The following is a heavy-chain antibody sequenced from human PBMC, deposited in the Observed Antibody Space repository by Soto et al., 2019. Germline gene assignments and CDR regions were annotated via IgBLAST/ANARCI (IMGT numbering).Heavy chain of an antibody. J-gene: IGHJ4*02. V-gene: IGHV4-31*03. CDR3: ARHDARGYYFDY. CDR1: GGSISSGGYY. D-gene: IGHD3-10*01. Sequence: KPSETLSLTCTVSGGSISSGGYYWSWIRQHPGKGLEWIGYIYYSGSTYYNPSLKSRVTISVDTSKNQFSLKLSSVTAADTAVYYCARHDARGYYFDYWGQGTLVTVSS. CDR2: IYYSGST.